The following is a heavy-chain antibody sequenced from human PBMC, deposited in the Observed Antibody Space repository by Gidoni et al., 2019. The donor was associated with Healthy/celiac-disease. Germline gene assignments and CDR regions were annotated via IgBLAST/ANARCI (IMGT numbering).Heavy chain of an antibody. J-gene: IGHJ4*02. CDR2: INHSGST. V-gene: IGHV4-34*01. D-gene: IGHD1-26*01. CDR1: GGSFSGYY. CDR3: ARGGRNSFDY. Sequence: QVQLQQWGAGLLKPSETLSLTCAVYGGSFSGYYWSWIRQPPGKGLEWIGEINHSGSTNYNPSLKSRVTISVDTSKNQFSLKLSSVTAADTAVYYCARGGRNSFDYWGQGTLVTVSS.